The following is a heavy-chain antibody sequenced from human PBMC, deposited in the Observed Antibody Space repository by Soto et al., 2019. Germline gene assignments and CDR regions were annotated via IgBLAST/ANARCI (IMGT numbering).Heavy chain of an antibody. J-gene: IGHJ4*02. CDR1: GFTFSSYG. Sequence: PGGSLRLSCAASGFTFSSYGMHWVRQAPGKGLEWVAVISYDGSNKYYADSVKGRFTISRDNSKNTLYLQMNSLRAEDTAVYYCAKDREYYYDSSGYYPLDFDYWGQGT. CDR2: ISYDGSNK. D-gene: IGHD3-22*01. V-gene: IGHV3-30*18. CDR3: AKDREYYYDSSGYYPLDFDY.